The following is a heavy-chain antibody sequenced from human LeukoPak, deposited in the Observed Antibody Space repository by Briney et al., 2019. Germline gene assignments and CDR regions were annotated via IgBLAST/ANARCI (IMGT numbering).Heavy chain of an antibody. Sequence: GGSLRLSCAASGFTFDDYAMHWVRHAPGKGLEWVSGISWNSGSIGYADSVKGRFTISRDNAKNSLYLQMNSLRAEDTAVYHCASLGCTSTSCYNYWGQGTLVTVSS. D-gene: IGHD2-2*02. CDR2: ISWNSGSI. V-gene: IGHV3-9*01. CDR3: ASLGCTSTSCYNY. J-gene: IGHJ4*02. CDR1: GFTFDDYA.